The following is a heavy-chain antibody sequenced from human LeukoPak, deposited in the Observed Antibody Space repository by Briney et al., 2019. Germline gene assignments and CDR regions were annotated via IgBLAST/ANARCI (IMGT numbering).Heavy chain of an antibody. D-gene: IGHD3-16*01. CDR3: ARHPAAGVSGSPNRPFDY. CDR1: GGSISSINYY. CDR2: IYYSGNI. J-gene: IGHJ4*02. V-gene: IGHV4-39*01. Sequence: SETLSLTCNVSGGSISSINYYWGWIRQPPGKGLQWIGSIYYSGNIYYNPSLKSRVTISVDTSKNQLSLKLSSVTAADTAVYYCARHPAAGVSGSPNRPFDYWGQGTLVTVSS.